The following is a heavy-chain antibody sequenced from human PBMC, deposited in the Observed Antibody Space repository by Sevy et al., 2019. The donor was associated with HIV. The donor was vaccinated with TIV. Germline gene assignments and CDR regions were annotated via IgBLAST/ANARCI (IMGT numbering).Heavy chain of an antibody. CDR3: ARRSIAALISYGMDV. D-gene: IGHD6-6*01. CDR1: GGSFSGYY. J-gene: IGHJ6*02. V-gene: IGHV4-34*01. Sequence: SETLSLTCAVYGGSFSGYYWSWIRQPPGKGLEWIGEINHSGSTNYNPSLKSRVTISVDTSKNQFSLKLSSVTAADTTVYHCARRSIAALISYGMDVWGQGTTVTVSS. CDR2: INHSGST.